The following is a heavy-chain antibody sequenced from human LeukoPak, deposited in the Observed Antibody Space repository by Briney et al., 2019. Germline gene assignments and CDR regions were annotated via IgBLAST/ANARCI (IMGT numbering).Heavy chain of an antibody. CDR3: ARHVYYDSSGYYYVGMFDY. J-gene: IGHJ4*02. CDR2: IYYSGGT. V-gene: IGHV4-39*01. Sequence: SETLSLTCTVSGGSISSSSYYWGWIRQPPGKGLEWIGSIYYSGGTYYNPSLKSRVTISVDTSKNQFSLKLSSVTAADTAVYYCARHVYYDSSGYYYVGMFDYWGQGTLVTVSS. CDR1: GGSISSSSYY. D-gene: IGHD3-22*01.